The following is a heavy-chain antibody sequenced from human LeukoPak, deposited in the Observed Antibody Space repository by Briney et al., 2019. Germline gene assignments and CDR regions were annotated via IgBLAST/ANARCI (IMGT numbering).Heavy chain of an antibody. Sequence: GGSLRLSCAASGFTFSSYAMSWVRQAPGKGLEWVSAISGSGGSTYYADSVKGRFTISRDNAKNSLYLQMNSLRAEDTAVYYCARGWRVYFDYWGQGTLVTVSS. D-gene: IGHD3-3*01. J-gene: IGHJ4*02. CDR2: ISGSGGST. CDR3: ARGWRVYFDY. V-gene: IGHV3-23*01. CDR1: GFTFSSYA.